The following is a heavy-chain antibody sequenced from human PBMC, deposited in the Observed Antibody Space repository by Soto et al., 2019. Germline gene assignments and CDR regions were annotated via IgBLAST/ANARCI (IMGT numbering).Heavy chain of an antibody. J-gene: IGHJ4*02. Sequence: PGESLKISCKGPGYSFTSYWIGWVRQMPGKGLEWMGIIYPGDSDTRYSPPFQGQVTISVDKSISTAYLQWSSLKASDTAMYYCARVPGSTTRDFDSWGQGTLVTVSS. CDR1: GYSFTSYW. D-gene: IGHD1-26*01. CDR3: ARVPGSTTRDFDS. CDR2: IYPGDSDT. V-gene: IGHV5-51*01.